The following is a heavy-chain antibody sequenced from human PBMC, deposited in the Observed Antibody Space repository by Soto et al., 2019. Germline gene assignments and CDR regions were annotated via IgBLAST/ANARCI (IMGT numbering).Heavy chain of an antibody. CDR2: INNDGNST. Sequence: GESLKISCAASGFKFSTYWMHWVRQAAGKGLVWVSRINNDGNSTSYADSVKGRFTISRDNAKNMLYLQMNSLRTDDTAVYYCAKDQDDFWSGYYSPLDHWGQGSLVTVSS. CDR1: GFKFSTYW. V-gene: IGHV3-74*01. J-gene: IGHJ4*02. D-gene: IGHD3-3*01. CDR3: AKDQDDFWSGYYSPLDH.